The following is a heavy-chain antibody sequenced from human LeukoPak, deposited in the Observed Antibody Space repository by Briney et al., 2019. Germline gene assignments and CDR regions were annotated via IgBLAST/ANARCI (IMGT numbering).Heavy chain of an antibody. J-gene: IGHJ4*02. V-gene: IGHV3-30*18. Sequence: PGRSLRLSCVASGFSLSNYGMHWVRQAPGKGLEWVAVMSKDGNNEYYADSVKGRFTISRDNSKNTLYLQMNSLRAEDTAVYYCAKGIAATWRYLDSWGQGTLVTVSS. CDR3: AKGIAATWRYLDS. D-gene: IGHD6-13*01. CDR1: GFSLSNYG. CDR2: MSKDGNNE.